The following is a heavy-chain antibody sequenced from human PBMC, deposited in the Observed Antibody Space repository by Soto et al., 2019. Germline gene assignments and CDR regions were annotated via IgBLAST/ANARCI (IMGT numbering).Heavy chain of an antibody. CDR2: IYYSGST. CDR1: GGSISSGGYY. V-gene: IGHV4-31*03. D-gene: IGHD1-1*01. CDR3: ARVGGTTSYYYMDV. Sequence: SETLSLTCTVSGGSISSGGYYWSWIRQHPGKGLEWIGYIYYSGSTYYNPSLKSRVTISVDTSKNQFSLKLSSVTAADTAVYYCARVGGTTSYYYMDVWGKGTTVTVSS. J-gene: IGHJ6*03.